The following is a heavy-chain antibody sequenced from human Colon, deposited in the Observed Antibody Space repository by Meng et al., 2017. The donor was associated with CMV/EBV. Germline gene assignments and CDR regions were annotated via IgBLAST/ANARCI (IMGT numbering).Heavy chain of an antibody. D-gene: IGHD2-2*01. V-gene: IGHV3-30*02. Sequence: FSSYGMHWVRQAPGKGLEWVAFIRYDGSNKYYADSVKGRFTISRDNSKNTLYLQMNSLRAEDTAVYYCAKDQRYQLPRDYYYGMDVWGQGTTVTVSS. CDR1: FSSYG. CDR3: AKDQRYQLPRDYYYGMDV. J-gene: IGHJ6*02. CDR2: IRYDGSNK.